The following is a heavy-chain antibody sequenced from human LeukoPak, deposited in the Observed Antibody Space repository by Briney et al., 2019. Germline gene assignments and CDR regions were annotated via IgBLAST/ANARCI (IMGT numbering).Heavy chain of an antibody. Sequence: ASAKVFCKASGFTFTSYYMRWVRQAPGQGLEWMGIINPSGGSTSYAQKFQGRVTMTRDTSTSTVYMELSSLRSGDTAVYYCARDRSGYSYGPTDLFDYWGQGTLVTVSS. V-gene: IGHV1-46*01. CDR2: INPSGGST. J-gene: IGHJ4*02. CDR1: GFTFTSYY. CDR3: ARDRSGYSYGPTDLFDY. D-gene: IGHD5-18*01.